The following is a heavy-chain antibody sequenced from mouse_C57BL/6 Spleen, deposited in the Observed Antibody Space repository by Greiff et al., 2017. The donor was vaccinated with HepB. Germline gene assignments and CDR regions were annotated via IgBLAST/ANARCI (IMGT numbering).Heavy chain of an antibody. Sequence: VMLVESDAELVKPGASVKISCKVSGYTFTDHTIHWMKQRPEQGLEWIGYIYPRDGSTKYNEKFKGKATLTADKSSSTAYMQLNSLTSEDSAVYFCARERGGYYGYYAMDYWGQGTSVTVSS. J-gene: IGHJ4*01. V-gene: IGHV1-78*01. D-gene: IGHD2-3*01. CDR1: GYTFTDHT. CDR2: IYPRDGST. CDR3: ARERGGYYGYYAMDY.